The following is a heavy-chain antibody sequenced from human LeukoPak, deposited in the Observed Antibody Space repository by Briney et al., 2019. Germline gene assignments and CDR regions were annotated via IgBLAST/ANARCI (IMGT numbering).Heavy chain of an antibody. CDR2: INPNSGGT. Sequence: ASVKVSCEASGYTFTGYYMHWVRQAPGQGLEWMGWINPNSGGTNYAQKFQGRVTMTRDTSISTAYMELSRLRSDDTAVYYCARAGGYCGRISCPYYFDYWGQGSLVAVSS. CDR1: GYTFTGYY. J-gene: IGHJ4*02. D-gene: IGHD2-15*01. CDR3: ARAGGYCGRISCPYYFDY. V-gene: IGHV1-2*02.